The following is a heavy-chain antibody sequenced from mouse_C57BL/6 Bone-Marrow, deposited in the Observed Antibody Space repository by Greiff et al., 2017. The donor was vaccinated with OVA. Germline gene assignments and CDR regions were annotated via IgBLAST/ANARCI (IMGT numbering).Heavy chain of an antibody. CDR3: ARWGYYYGSSVYAMDY. D-gene: IGHD1-1*01. Sequence: EVKVVESGPGLAKPSQTLSLTCSVTSYSITSDYWNWIRKFPGNKLEYMGYISYSGSTYYNPSLKSRISITRDTSKNQYYLQLNSVTTEDTATYYCARWGYYYGSSVYAMDYWGQGTSVTVSS. CDR2: ISYSGST. CDR1: SYSITSDY. J-gene: IGHJ4*01. V-gene: IGHV3-8*01.